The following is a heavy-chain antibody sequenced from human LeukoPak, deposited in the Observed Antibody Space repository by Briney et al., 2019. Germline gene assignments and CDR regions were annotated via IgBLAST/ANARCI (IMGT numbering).Heavy chain of an antibody. V-gene: IGHV1-2*02. CDR1: GYTFTSYD. CDR2: INPNSGGT. CDR3: ARDIFLGGSYHNSHNWFDP. D-gene: IGHD1-26*01. J-gene: IGHJ5*02. Sequence: GASVKVSCKASGYTFTSYDINWVRQATGQGLEWMGWINPNSGGTNYAQKFQGRVTMTRDTSISTAYMELSSLRSEDTAVYYCARDIFLGGSYHNSHNWFDPWGQGTLVTVSS.